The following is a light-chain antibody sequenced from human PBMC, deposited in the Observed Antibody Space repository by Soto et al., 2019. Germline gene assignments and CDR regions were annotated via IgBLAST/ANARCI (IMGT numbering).Light chain of an antibody. CDR1: QSISNN. J-gene: IGKJ2*02. CDR3: QQYHDWPPST. Sequence: EIGMTQCPATLSVSPGERATLSCRASQSISNNVAWYQQKPVQAPRLLISAASTMATGIRARFSVSGSGTEFILTISSLQSEDFAVYYCQQYHDWPPSTFGQGTKLEIK. CDR2: AAS. V-gene: IGKV3-15*01.